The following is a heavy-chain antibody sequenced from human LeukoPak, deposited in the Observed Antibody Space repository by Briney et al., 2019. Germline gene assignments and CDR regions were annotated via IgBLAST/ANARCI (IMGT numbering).Heavy chain of an antibody. J-gene: IGHJ6*02. CDR1: GFTFTGYY. CDR2: IKPNTGDT. D-gene: IGHD5-12*01. CDR3: ARAGKGWLRPPNYYYYGMDV. V-gene: IGHV1-2*02. Sequence: ASVKVSCKGSGFTFTGYYLHWVRQAPGQGLEWMGWIKPNTGDTMYAQKFQGRDTMTRDTSVSTAYMEVSRLRSDDTAVYYCARAGKGWLRPPNYYYYGMDVWGQGTTVTVSS.